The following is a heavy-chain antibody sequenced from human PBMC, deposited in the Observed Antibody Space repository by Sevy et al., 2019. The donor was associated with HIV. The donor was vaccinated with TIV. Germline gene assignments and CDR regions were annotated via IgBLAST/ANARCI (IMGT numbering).Heavy chain of an antibody. J-gene: IGHJ4*02. D-gene: IGHD3-22*01. CDR3: ASAREYYSDNSGYLDY. Sequence: ASVKVSCKVSGSTLTALSMHWVRQAPGKGLEWMGRFDPEDGETIYAQKFQGRVIMTEDTSTDTAYVDLSNLRSEDTAVYYCASAREYYSDNSGYLDYWGQGILVTVSS. CDR1: GSTLTALS. CDR2: FDPEDGET. V-gene: IGHV1-24*01.